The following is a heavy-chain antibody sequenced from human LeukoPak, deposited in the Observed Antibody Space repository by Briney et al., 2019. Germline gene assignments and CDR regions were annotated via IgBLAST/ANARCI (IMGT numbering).Heavy chain of an antibody. CDR3: ARRYYDFWSGPSDEFDY. CDR1: GFTFSSYS. Sequence: GGSLRLSCAASGFTFSSYSMSWVRQAPGKGLEWVSNIKEGGSEKYYVDSVKGRFTISRDNAKNSLYLQMNSLRAEDTAVYYCARRYYDFWSGPSDEFDYGGQGTLVTVSS. V-gene: IGHV3-7*03. J-gene: IGHJ4*02. CDR2: IKEGGSEK. D-gene: IGHD3-3*01.